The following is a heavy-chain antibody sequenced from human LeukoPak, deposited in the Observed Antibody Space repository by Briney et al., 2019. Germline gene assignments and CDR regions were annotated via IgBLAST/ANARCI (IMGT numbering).Heavy chain of an antibody. CDR2: ISSSSRYL. CDR1: EFPFSSYS. Sequence: GSLRLSCAASEFPFSSYSMNWVRQAPGKGLEWVSSISSSSRYLYYADTVKGRFTISRDNAKNSLYLQMNSLRAEDTAVYYCARDHWDILTGYYIDYWGQGALVTVSS. D-gene: IGHD3-9*01. V-gene: IGHV3-21*01. J-gene: IGHJ4*02. CDR3: ARDHWDILTGYYIDY.